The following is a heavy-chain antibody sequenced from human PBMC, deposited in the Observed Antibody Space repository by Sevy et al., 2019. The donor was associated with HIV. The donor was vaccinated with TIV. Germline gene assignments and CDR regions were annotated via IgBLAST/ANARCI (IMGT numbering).Heavy chain of an antibody. Sequence: GGSLRLSCAASGFTFSNYAMNWVRQAPGKGLEWVALIWFDGSNTYYADSVKGRFTISSDIAKNTLRLQMNSLRGEDTAVYYCARDLEFYDNGDYGPAFMPDYWGQGTLVTVSS. V-gene: IGHV3-33*08. CDR3: ARDLEFYDNGDYGPAFMPDY. J-gene: IGHJ4*02. D-gene: IGHD4-17*01. CDR2: IWFDGSNT. CDR1: GFTFSNYA.